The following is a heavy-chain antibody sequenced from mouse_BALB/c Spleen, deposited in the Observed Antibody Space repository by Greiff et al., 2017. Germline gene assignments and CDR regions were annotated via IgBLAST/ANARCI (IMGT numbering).Heavy chain of an antibody. CDR1: GYTFTDYV. CDR3: ARSDYDYDGAWFAY. D-gene: IGHD2-4*01. J-gene: IGHJ3*01. Sequence: QVHVKQSGPELVKPGASVKMSCKASGYTFTDYVISWVKQRTGQGLEWIGEIYPGSGSTYYNEKFKGKATLTADKSSNTAYMQLSSLTSEDSAVYFCARSDYDYDGAWFAYWGQGTLVTVSA. CDR2: IYPGSGST. V-gene: IGHV1-77*01.